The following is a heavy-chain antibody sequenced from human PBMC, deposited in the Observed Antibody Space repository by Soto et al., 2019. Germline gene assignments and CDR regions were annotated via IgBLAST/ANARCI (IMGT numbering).Heavy chain of an antibody. D-gene: IGHD2-15*01. Sequence: PGGSLRLSCAASGFTFSSYGMHWVRQAPGKGLEWVAVISYDGSNKYYADSVKGRFTISRDNSKNTLYLQMNSLRAEDTAVYYCAKGLGYCSGGSCYYDYWGQGTLVTVSS. CDR2: ISYDGSNK. J-gene: IGHJ4*02. CDR3: AKGLGYCSGGSCYYDY. V-gene: IGHV3-30*18. CDR1: GFTFSSYG.